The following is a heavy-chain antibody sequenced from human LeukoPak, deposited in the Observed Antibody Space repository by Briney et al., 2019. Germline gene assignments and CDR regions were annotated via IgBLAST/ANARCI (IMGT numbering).Heavy chain of an antibody. V-gene: IGHV4-4*07. CDR1: GGSISSYY. CDR3: ARDGYYYDSSGYLDYYYGMDV. Sequence: NPSETLSLTSTVSGGSISSYYWSWIRQPAGKGLEWIGRIYTSGSTNYNPSLKSRVTMSVDTSKNQFSLKLSSVTAADTAVYYCARDGYYYDSSGYLDYYYGMDVWGQGTTVTVSS. CDR2: IYTSGST. D-gene: IGHD3-22*01. J-gene: IGHJ6*02.